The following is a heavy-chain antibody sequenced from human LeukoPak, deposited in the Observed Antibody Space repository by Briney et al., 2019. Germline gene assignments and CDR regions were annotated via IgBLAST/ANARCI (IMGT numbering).Heavy chain of an antibody. D-gene: IGHD4/OR15-4a*01. CDR1: GGSISSHY. V-gene: IGHV4-59*11. J-gene: IGHJ4*02. CDR3: ARNSDYGLVDY. CDR2: IYHSGST. Sequence: SETLSLTCTVSGGSISSHYWSWIRQPPGKGLEWIGYIYHSGSTYYNPSLKSRVTISVDRSKNQFALKLSSVTAADTAVYYCARNSDYGLVDYWGQGTLVTVSS.